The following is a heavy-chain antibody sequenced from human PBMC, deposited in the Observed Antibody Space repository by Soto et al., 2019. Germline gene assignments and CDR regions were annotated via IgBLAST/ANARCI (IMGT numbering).Heavy chain of an antibody. Sequence: GWSLRLSCAASVFTVSSNYMSWVRQAPGKGLEWVSVIYSGGSTYYADSVKGRFTISRDNSKNTLYLQMNSLRAEDTAVYYCARGPLSSGYYLGYWGQGTLVTVSS. CDR3: ARGPLSSGYYLGY. CDR1: VFTVSSNY. V-gene: IGHV3-53*01. D-gene: IGHD3-22*01. J-gene: IGHJ4*02. CDR2: IYSGGST.